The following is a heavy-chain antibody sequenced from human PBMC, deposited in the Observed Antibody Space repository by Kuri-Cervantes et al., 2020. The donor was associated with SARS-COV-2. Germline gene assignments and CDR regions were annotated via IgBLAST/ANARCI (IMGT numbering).Heavy chain of an antibody. J-gene: IGHJ4*02. CDR1: GFTFSSYS. CDR2: ISSSSSTI. Sequence: GESLKISCAASGFTFSSYSMNWVRQAPGKGLEWVSYISSSSSTIYYADSVKGRFTISRDNAKNSLYLQMNSLRAEDTAVYYCARPLWSGGSDLGYWGQGTLVTVSS. D-gene: IGHD3-10*02. V-gene: IGHV3-48*04. CDR3: ARPLWSGGSDLGY.